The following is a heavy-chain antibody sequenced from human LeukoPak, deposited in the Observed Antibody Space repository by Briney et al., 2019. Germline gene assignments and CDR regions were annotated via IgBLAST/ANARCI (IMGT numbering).Heavy chain of an antibody. D-gene: IGHD6-19*01. V-gene: IGHV3-23*05. Sequence: PGGSLRLSCAASGFTFGSYAMSWVRQAPGKGLEWVAAISSTGYTDNADSLKGRFSISRDNSKDTLYLQMNSLRVDDTAVYYCARRTAGAKDLWGKGTTVTVSA. CDR1: GFTFGSYA. CDR2: ISSTGYT. CDR3: ARRTAGAKDL. J-gene: IGHJ6*04.